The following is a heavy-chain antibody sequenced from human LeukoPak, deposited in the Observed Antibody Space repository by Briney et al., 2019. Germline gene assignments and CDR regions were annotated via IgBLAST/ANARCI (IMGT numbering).Heavy chain of an antibody. Sequence: GGSLRLSCAASGLTFSSYAMTWVRQAPGKGLEWVSSITGGGDTTYYADSVRGRFTISRDNSKNTPSLQTNSLRAEDTAVYYCAKQRSEVVVAATNYWGQGTLVTVSS. CDR3: AKQRSEVVVAATNY. D-gene: IGHD2-15*01. J-gene: IGHJ4*02. V-gene: IGHV3-23*01. CDR1: GLTFSSYA. CDR2: ITGGGDTT.